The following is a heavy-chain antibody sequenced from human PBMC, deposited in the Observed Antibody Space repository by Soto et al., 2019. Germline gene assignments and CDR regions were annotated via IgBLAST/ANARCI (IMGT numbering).Heavy chain of an antibody. CDR1: GFPFINSA. D-gene: IGHD2-2*02. CDR2: ISGSGGST. Sequence: WGSLRLSCAASGFPFINSAMHWVRQAPGKGLEWVSAISGSGGSTYYADSVKGRFTISRDNSKNTLYLQMNSLRAEDTAVYYCAKKGVPAAIEFDPWGQGTLVTVSS. V-gene: IGHV3-23*01. J-gene: IGHJ5*02. CDR3: AKKGVPAAIEFDP.